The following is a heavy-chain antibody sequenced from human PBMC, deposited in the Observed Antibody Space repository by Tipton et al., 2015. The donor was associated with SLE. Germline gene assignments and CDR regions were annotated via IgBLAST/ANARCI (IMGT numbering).Heavy chain of an antibody. Sequence: GLVKPSETLSLTCTVSGGSISTYYWVWMRQPPGKGLEWLGHMYYSGSTNYNPSLKSRVTISVDTSKNQFSLQLSSVTAADTAVYYCARVGGSKVTSPGLFDYWGQGTLVTVSS. D-gene: IGHD3-16*01. V-gene: IGHV4-59*12. CDR1: GGSISTYY. CDR3: ARVGGSKVTSPGLFDY. J-gene: IGHJ4*02. CDR2: MYYSGST.